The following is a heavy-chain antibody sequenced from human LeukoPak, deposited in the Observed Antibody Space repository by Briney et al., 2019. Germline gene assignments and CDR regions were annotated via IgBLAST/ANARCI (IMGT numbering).Heavy chain of an antibody. CDR2: HNQNP. V-gene: IGHV4-61*01. J-gene: IGHJ4*02. Sequence: SETLSLTCTVAVASVSSGYDHWSWVRQAPGKGLEWIGHNQNPSYNPSLKSRVVISIHTSRNQFSLTLNTVTAADTATYFCVTYFVNGGGRGHWGPGALVTVSS. CDR1: VASVSSGYDH. CDR3: VTYFVNGGGRGH. D-gene: IGHD3-9*01.